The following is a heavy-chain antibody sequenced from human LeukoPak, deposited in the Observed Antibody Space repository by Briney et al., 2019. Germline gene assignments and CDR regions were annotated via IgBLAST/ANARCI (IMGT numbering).Heavy chain of an antibody. J-gene: IGHJ3*02. V-gene: IGHV4-61*02. CDR3: ARDLSGSYDFDI. CDR1: GGSISRGSYH. D-gene: IGHD3-10*01. CDR2: IYTSGST. Sequence: SQTLSLTCTVWGGSISRGSYHGRWIRQPAGKGLEGIGRIYTSGSTNYNPSLKRRFTISVDTSNNQFSLKLSSVTAADTAVYYCARDLSGSYDFDIWGQGTMVTVSS.